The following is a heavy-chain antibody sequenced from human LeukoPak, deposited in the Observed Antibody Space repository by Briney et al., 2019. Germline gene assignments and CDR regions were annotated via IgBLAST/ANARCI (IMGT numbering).Heavy chain of an antibody. J-gene: IGHJ4*02. CDR2: INEGGGLT. D-gene: IGHD6-19*01. CDR1: GFTFSSYG. V-gene: IGHV3-7*01. Sequence: GGSLRLSCAASGFTFSSYGMHWVRQAPGKGLEWVTIINEGGGLTFYVDSVKGRFSISRDNSKNSLSLQMSTLRVEDTAMYYCARVGRNGWDFDHWGQGTLVTASS. CDR3: ARVGRNGWDFDH.